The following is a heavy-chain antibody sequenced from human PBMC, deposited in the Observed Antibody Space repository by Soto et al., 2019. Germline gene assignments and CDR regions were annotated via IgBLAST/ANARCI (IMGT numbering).Heavy chain of an antibody. J-gene: IGHJ5*02. V-gene: IGHV3-11*01. CDR1: GFTFSDYY. CDR2: ISSSASTI. CDR3: ARERYDSSGYSFDP. Sequence: QVKLVESGGGLVKPGGSLRLSCAASGFTFSDYYMSWIRQAPGKGLEGVSYISSSASTIYYADSVKGRFTISRDNAKNSLYLQMISLRAEDTAVYYCARERYDSSGYSFDPWGQGTLVTVSS. D-gene: IGHD3-22*01.